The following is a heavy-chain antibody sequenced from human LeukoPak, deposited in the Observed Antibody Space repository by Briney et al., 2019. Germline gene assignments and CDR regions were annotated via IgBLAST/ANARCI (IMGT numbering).Heavy chain of an antibody. CDR2: INPNSGGT. CDR1: GYTFTGYY. Sequence: VASVKVSCKASGYTFTGYYMHWVRQAPGQGLEWMGWINPNSGGTNYAQKFQGWVTMTRDTSISTAYMELSRLRSDDTAVYYCARGIGSWYPHFDYWGQGTLATVSS. CDR3: ARGIGSWYPHFDY. D-gene: IGHD6-13*01. J-gene: IGHJ4*02. V-gene: IGHV1-2*04.